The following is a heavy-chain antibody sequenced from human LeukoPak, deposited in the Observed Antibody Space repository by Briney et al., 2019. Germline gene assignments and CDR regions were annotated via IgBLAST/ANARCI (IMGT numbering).Heavy chain of an antibody. CDR2: IYPGDSDT. CDR3: ARHPDLGEAP. CDR1: GYRFTSYW. Sequence: GESLKISCKGSGYRFTSYWIGWVRQMPGKGLEWMGIIYPGDSDTRYSPSFQGHVTISADKSINTAYLQWSSPKASDTAMYYCARHPDLGEAPWGQGTLVTVSS. J-gene: IGHJ5*02. D-gene: IGHD2-21*01. V-gene: IGHV5-51*01.